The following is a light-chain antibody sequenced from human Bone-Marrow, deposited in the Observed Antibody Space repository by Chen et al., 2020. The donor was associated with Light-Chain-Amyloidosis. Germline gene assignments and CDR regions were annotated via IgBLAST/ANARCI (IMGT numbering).Light chain of an antibody. Sequence: EIVLTQSPCTLSLSQGKGTNLSWRASQTISSNDLTLYQQKFGQAPRLRIYGSSSRATGIPDRFTGSGSGTDFTLTINRLKPEEFAMYYCQQYGTSPLTFGGGTKVEIK. CDR1: QTISSND. CDR3: QQYGTSPLT. V-gene: IGKV3-20*01. J-gene: IGKJ4*01. CDR2: GSS.